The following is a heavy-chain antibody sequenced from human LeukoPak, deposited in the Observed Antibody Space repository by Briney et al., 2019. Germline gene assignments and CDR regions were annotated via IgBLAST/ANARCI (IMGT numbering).Heavy chain of an antibody. CDR3: ATAVPFDY. D-gene: IGHD6-19*01. V-gene: IGHV3-48*03. CDR2: ISSSGSTI. J-gene: IGHJ4*02. CDR1: GFTFSSYE. Sequence: QPGGSLRLSCAASGFTFSSYEMNWVRQAPGKGLEWVSYISSSGSTIHYADSVKGRFTISRDNARNSLYLQMNSLRAEDTAVYYCATAVPFDYWGQGTLVTVSS.